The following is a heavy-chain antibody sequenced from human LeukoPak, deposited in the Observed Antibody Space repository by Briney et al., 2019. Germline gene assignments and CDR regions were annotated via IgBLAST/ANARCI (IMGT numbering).Heavy chain of an antibody. D-gene: IGHD2-2*01. Sequence: SVKVSCKASGGTFSSYAISWVRQAPGQGLEWMGGIIPIFGTANYAQKFQGRVTITADESTSTAYMELSSLRSEDTAVYYCASWGGPSGSSTRYYYYYYMDVWGKGTTVTVSS. J-gene: IGHJ6*03. CDR2: IIPIFGTA. CDR1: GGTFSSYA. CDR3: ASWGGPSGSSTRYYYYYYMDV. V-gene: IGHV1-69*13.